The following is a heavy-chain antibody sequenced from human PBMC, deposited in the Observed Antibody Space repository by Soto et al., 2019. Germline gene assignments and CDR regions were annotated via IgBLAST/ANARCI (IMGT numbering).Heavy chain of an antibody. CDR1: GFSLSTSGVG. CDR2: IYWDDDK. Sequence: SGPTLVNPTQTLTLTCTFSGFSLSTSGVGVGWIRQPPGKALEWLALIYWDDDKRYSPSLKSRLTITKDTSKNQVVLTMTNMDPVDTATYYCAHSRAYYYGSGSQANWFDPWGQGTLVTVSS. CDR3: AHSRAYYYGSGSQANWFDP. J-gene: IGHJ5*02. V-gene: IGHV2-5*02. D-gene: IGHD3-10*01.